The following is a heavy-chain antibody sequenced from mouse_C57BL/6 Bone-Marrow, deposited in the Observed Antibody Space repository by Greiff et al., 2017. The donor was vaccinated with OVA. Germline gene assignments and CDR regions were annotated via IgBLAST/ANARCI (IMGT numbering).Heavy chain of an antibody. Sequence: VKLVESGAELAKPGASVKLSCKASGYTFTSYWMHWVKQRPGQGLEWIGYINPSSGYTKYNQKFKDKATLTADKSSSTAYMPLSSLTYEDSAVYYCARREDYDGYYGDYAMDYWGQGTSVTVSS. CDR2: INPSSGYT. CDR1: GYTFTSYW. J-gene: IGHJ4*01. V-gene: IGHV1-7*01. CDR3: ARREDYDGYYGDYAMDY. D-gene: IGHD2-3*01.